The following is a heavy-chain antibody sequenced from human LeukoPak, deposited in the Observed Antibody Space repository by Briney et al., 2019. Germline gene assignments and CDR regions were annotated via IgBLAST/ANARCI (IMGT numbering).Heavy chain of an antibody. CDR2: TYYRSKWYN. Sequence: SQTLSVTCAISGDSVSNNNGAWNWIRQSPSRGLEWLGRTYYRSKWYNDYAVSMKGRITINPDTSKNQFSLQLNSVTPEDTAVYYCARDLGNTGWYTFDYWGQGTLVTVSS. CDR1: GDSVSNNNGA. J-gene: IGHJ4*02. CDR3: ARDLGNTGWYTFDY. D-gene: IGHD6-19*01. V-gene: IGHV6-1*01.